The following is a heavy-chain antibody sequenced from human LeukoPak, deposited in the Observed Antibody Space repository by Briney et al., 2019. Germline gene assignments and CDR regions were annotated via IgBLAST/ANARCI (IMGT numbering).Heavy chain of an antibody. CDR1: GYTFTSYG. V-gene: IGHV1-18*01. D-gene: IGHD3-10*01. CDR3: ARALYYYGSGGYEFDY. J-gene: IGHJ4*02. CDR2: ISAYNGNT. Sequence: ASVKVSCKASGYTFTSYGISWVRQAPGQGLEWMGWISAYNGNTNYAQKLQGRVTMTTDTSTSTAYMELRSLRSDDTAVYYCARALYYYGSGGYEFDYWGQGTLVTVSS.